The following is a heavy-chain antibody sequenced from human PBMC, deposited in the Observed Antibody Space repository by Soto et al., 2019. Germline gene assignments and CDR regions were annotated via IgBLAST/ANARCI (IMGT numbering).Heavy chain of an antibody. J-gene: IGHJ5*02. V-gene: IGHV3-21*01. Sequence: PGGSLRLSCAASGFTFSSYSMNWVRQAPGKGLEWVSSISGSSAHINYADSVYGRFTISRDNAKNSVYLQMNSLRVGDSGVYYCARGASYSSSWYDGGDWFDPWGQGTLVTVSS. CDR3: ARGASYSSSWYDGGDWFDP. D-gene: IGHD6-13*01. CDR1: GFTFSSYS. CDR2: ISGSSAHI.